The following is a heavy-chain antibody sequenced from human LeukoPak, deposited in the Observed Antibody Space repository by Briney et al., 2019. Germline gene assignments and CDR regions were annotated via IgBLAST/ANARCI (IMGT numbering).Heavy chain of an antibody. J-gene: IGHJ4*02. CDR1: GGSISSGGYY. CDR2: IYYSGST. Sequence: SQTLSLTCTVSGGSISSGGYYWSWIRQHPGKGLEWIGYIYYSGSTYYNPSLKSRVTISVDTSKNQLSLKLSSVTAADTAVYYCARGPRDQRYSFYNVRAIATRAFDYWGQGTLVTASS. V-gene: IGHV4-31*03. D-gene: IGHD1-26*01. CDR3: ARGPRDQRYSFYNVRAIATRAFDY.